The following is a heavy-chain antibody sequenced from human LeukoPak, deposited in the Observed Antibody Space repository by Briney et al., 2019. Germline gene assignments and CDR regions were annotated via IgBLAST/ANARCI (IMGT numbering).Heavy chain of an antibody. CDR2: IYHSGST. CDR1: GYSISSGYY. CDR3: ARDLYYYDSSGYYWGFDY. D-gene: IGHD3-22*01. V-gene: IGHV4-38-2*02. Sequence: SETLSLTCTVSGYSISSGYYWGWIRQPPGKGLEWIGSIYHSGSTYYNPSLKSRVTISVDTSKNQFSLKLSSVTAADTAVYYCARDLYYYDSSGYYWGFDYWGQGTLVTVSS. J-gene: IGHJ4*02.